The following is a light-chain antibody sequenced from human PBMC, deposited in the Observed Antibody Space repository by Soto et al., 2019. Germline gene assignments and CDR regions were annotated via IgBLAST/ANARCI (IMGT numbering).Light chain of an antibody. V-gene: IGKV3-20*01. CDR3: QQYGSSPRT. CDR2: GAS. Sequence: ETVLTQSPGTLSLSPGERGTLSCRASQSVSSSYLAWYQQKPGQAPSLLIYGASSRATGIPDRFSGSGSGTDFTLTISRLEPEDFAGYFCQQYGSSPRTFGQGTKVAIK. J-gene: IGKJ1*01. CDR1: QSVSSSY.